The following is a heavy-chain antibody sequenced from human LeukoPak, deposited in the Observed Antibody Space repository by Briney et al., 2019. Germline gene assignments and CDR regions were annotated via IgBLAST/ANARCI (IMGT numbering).Heavy chain of an antibody. CDR1: GFTFSTYT. J-gene: IGHJ4*02. D-gene: IGHD2-15*01. CDR3: ARVHCSGGSCYSPYY. CDR2: ISYDGSDK. Sequence: PGGSLRLSCAASGFTFSTYTMHWVRQSPGKGLEWVAVISYDGSDKYYADSVKGRFTISRDNSKNTLYLQMNSLRAEDTAVYYRARVHCSGGSCYSPYYWGQGTLVTVSS. V-gene: IGHV3-30*04.